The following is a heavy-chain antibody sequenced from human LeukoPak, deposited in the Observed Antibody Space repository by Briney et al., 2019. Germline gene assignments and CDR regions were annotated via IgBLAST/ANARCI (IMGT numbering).Heavy chain of an antibody. V-gene: IGHV3-11*01. CDR3: ARDGSNSDILTGYYPL. CDR1: GFTFSNYY. Sequence: GGSLRLSCGASGFTFSNYYMSWVRQAPEQGLEWISSINSRSRAIYYADSVKGRFTISRDNAKNSLYLEMNNLRVEDTALYYCARDGSNSDILTGYYPLWGPGTLVTVSS. CDR2: INSRSRAI. J-gene: IGHJ4*02. D-gene: IGHD3-9*01.